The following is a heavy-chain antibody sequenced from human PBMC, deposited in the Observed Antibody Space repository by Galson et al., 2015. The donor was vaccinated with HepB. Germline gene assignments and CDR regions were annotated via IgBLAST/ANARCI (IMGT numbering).Heavy chain of an antibody. V-gene: IGHV3-21*01. CDR2: ISSSSSYI. D-gene: IGHD3-10*01. CDR1: GFTFSSYS. CDR3: ARDAENDYYGSGSRTANFDY. J-gene: IGHJ4*02. Sequence: SLRLSCAASGFTFSSYSMNWVRQAPGKGLEWVSSISSSSSYIYYADSVKGRFTISRDNAKNSLYLQMYSLRAEDTAVYYCARDAENDYYGSGSRTANFDYWGQGTLVTVSS.